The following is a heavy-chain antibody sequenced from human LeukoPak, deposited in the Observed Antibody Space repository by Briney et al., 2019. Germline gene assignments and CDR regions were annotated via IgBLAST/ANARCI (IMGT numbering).Heavy chain of an antibody. CDR2: IRGGDYHT. CDR3: AKTWLATATTPPNY. CDR1: GFTFSSYA. V-gene: IGHV3-23*01. D-gene: IGHD2-21*02. Sequence: GGSLRLSCVASGFTFSSYAMSWVRQAPGKGLEWVSLIRGGDYHTYYADSVKGRFTISRDNSKNTLYLQMNSLRAEDTAVYYCAKTWLATATTPPNYWGQGTLVTVSS. J-gene: IGHJ4*02.